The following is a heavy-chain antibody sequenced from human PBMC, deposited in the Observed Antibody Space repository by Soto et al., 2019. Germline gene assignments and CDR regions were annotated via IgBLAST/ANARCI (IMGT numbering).Heavy chain of an antibody. J-gene: IGHJ4*02. V-gene: IGHV4-39*01. CDR3: ARLSIQLWLQTFDY. Sequence: SETLSLTCTVSGGSISSSSYYWGWIRQPPGKGLEWIGSIYYSGSTYYNPSLKSRVTISVDTSKNQFSLKLSSVTAADTAVYYCARLSIQLWLQTFDYWGQGTLVTVSS. CDR2: IYYSGST. D-gene: IGHD5-18*01. CDR1: GGSISSSSYY.